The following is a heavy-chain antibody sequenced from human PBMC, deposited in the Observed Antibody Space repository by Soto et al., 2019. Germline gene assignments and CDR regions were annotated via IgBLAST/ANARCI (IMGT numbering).Heavy chain of an antibody. CDR1: GYTFTSYD. CDR3: ARAFAGGELLWFGEGRAFDI. CDR2: MNPNSGNT. D-gene: IGHD3-10*01. J-gene: IGHJ3*02. Sequence: QVQLVQSGAEVKKPGASVKVSCKASGYTFTSYDINWVRQATGQGLEWMGWMNPNSGNTGYAQKFQGRVTMTRNTALSTGYMAPSSLRSEDTAVYYCARAFAGGELLWFGEGRAFDIWGQGTMVTVSS. V-gene: IGHV1-8*01.